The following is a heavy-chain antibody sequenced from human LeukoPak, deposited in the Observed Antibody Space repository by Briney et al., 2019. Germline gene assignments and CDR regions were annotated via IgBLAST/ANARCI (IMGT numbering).Heavy chain of an antibody. J-gene: IGHJ4*02. Sequence: PGGSLRLSCAASGFTFSTYWMSWVRQAPGKGLEWVANIKQDGSEKSYVDSVKGRFTISRDNAKSSLYLQMNSLRAEDTAVYYCARGESTSWRNFDYWGQGTLVTVSS. CDR3: ARGESTSWRNFDY. CDR2: IKQDGSEK. D-gene: IGHD6-13*01. CDR1: GFTFSTYW. V-gene: IGHV3-7*05.